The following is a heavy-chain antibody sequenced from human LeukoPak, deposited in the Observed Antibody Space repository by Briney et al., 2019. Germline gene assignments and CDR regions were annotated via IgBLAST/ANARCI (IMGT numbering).Heavy chain of an antibody. D-gene: IGHD6-6*01. CDR2: VDPEDGRT. Sequence: ASVKVSCKASGYNFIDYYMHWVQQAPGKGLERMGRVDPEDGRTLYAEKFQGRITITADTSTDTAYMELSSLRSADTAVYYCATIGASVAVRPQVDHWGQGTLVTVSS. V-gene: IGHV1-69-2*01. CDR1: GYNFIDYY. J-gene: IGHJ4*02. CDR3: ATIGASVAVRPQVDH.